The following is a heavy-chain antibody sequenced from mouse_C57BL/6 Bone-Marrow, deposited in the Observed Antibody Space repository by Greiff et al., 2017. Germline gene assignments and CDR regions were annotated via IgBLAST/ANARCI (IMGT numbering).Heavy chain of an antibody. D-gene: IGHD4-1*01. J-gene: IGHJ1*03. CDR1: GYSITSDY. Sequence: EVKLEESGPGLAKPSPSLSLTCSVTGYSITSDYWNWIRKFPGNKLEYMGYISYSGSTYYNPSLKSRISITRATSKNQYDLQLNSVPTEDTATYYCERNWDRYWDVDGWGTGTTVTVDS. CDR3: ERNWDRYWDVDG. V-gene: IGHV3-8*01. CDR2: ISYSGST.